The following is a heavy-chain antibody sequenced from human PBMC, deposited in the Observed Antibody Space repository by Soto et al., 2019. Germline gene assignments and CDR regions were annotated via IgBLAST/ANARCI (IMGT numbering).Heavy chain of an antibody. CDR1: GGTFSSYS. J-gene: IGHJ5*02. CDR3: ARGIITIFETNVNWFDP. CDR2: IIPIFGTA. Sequence: SVKLSCKASGGTFSSYSISWVRQAPGQGLEWMGGIIPIFGTANYAQKFQGRVTITADESTSTAYMELSSLRSEDTAVYYCARGIITIFETNVNWFDPWGQGTLVTVSS. V-gene: IGHV1-69*13. D-gene: IGHD3-9*01.